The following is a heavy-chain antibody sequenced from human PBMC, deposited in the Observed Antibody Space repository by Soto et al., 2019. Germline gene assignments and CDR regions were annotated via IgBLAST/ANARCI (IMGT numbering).Heavy chain of an antibody. CDR1: GFTFSSYW. CDR2: IKQDGSER. Sequence: GGSLRLSCAASGFTFSSYWMSWVRQAPGKGLEWVVNIKQDGSERYYMDSVRGRFTASRDNAKNSLYLQMNSLRAEDTAVYFCARVAYSYGWIYDYWGQGSLVTVSS. CDR3: ARVAYSYGWIYDY. J-gene: IGHJ4*01. D-gene: IGHD6-19*01. V-gene: IGHV3-7*01.